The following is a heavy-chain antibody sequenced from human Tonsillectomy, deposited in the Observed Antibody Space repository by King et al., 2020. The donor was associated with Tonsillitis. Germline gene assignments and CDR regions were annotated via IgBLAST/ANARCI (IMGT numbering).Heavy chain of an antibody. Sequence: VQLVESGGGLVQPGGSLRLSCVASGFTFSSYGMSWVRQAPGKGLKWVSGISGSGGNTYYGDSVKGRFSISRDNFKNSLYLQMNGLRAEDTAVYYCAKGVRSSSWTQGESYYYGMDVWGQGTTVTVSS. J-gene: IGHJ6*02. V-gene: IGHV3-23*04. CDR3: AKGVRSSSWTQGESYYYGMDV. D-gene: IGHD6-13*01. CDR1: GFTFSSYG. CDR2: ISGSGGNT.